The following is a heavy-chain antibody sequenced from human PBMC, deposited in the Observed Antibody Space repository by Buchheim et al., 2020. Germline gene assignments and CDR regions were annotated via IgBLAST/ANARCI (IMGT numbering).Heavy chain of an antibody. V-gene: IGHV2-5*02. CDR2: IYWDDDK. CDR1: RFSLSTSGVG. J-gene: IGHJ4*02. CDR3: AHSSYYYDSSGLWNPNY. D-gene: IGHD3-22*01. Sequence: QITLKESGPTLVKPTQTLTLTCTFSRFSLSTSGVGVGWIRQPPGKALEWLALIYWDDDKRYSPSLKSRLTITQDTSKNTVVLTMTNMDPVDTATYYCAHSSYYYDSSGLWNPNYWGQGTL.